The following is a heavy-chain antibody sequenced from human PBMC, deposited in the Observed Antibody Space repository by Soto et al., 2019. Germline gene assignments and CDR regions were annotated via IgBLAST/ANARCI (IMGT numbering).Heavy chain of an antibody. CDR3: ARSGYESCYYYYGMDV. CDR1: GYTFTSYG. D-gene: IGHD5-12*01. V-gene: IGHV1-18*01. J-gene: IGHJ6*02. Sequence: ASLKVSCKASGYTFTSYGISWVRQAPGQGLEWMGWISAYNGNTNYAQKLQGRVTMTTDTSTSTAYMELRSLRSDDTAVYYCARSGYESCYYYYGMDVWGQGTTVTVSS. CDR2: ISAYNGNT.